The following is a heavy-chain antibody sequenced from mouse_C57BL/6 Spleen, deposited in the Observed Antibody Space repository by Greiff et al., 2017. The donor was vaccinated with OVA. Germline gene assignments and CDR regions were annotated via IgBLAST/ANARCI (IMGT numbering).Heavy chain of an antibody. J-gene: IGHJ4*01. CDR1: GYAFSSSW. CDR2: IYPGDGDT. Sequence: QVQLQQSGPELVKPGASVKISCKASGYAFSSSWMNWVKQRPGKGLEWIGRIYPGDGDTNYNGKFKGKATLTADKSSSTAYMQLSSLTSEESAVYFCARWGYLNAMDYWGQGTSVTVSS. D-gene: IGHD3-1*01. CDR3: ARWGYLNAMDY. V-gene: IGHV1-82*01.